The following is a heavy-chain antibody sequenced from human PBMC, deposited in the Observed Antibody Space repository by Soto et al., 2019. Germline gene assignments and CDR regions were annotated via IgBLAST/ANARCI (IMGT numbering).Heavy chain of an antibody. Sequence: EASVKVSCKASGYTFTSYGISWVRQAPGQGLEWMGWISAYNGNTNYAQKLQGRVTMTTDTSTSTAYMELRSLRSDDTAVYYCARDLGLGRFDYNYYYGMDVWGQGTTVTVS. CDR2: ISAYNGNT. CDR1: GYTFTSYG. D-gene: IGHD3-9*01. V-gene: IGHV1-18*01. J-gene: IGHJ6*02. CDR3: ARDLGLGRFDYNYYYGMDV.